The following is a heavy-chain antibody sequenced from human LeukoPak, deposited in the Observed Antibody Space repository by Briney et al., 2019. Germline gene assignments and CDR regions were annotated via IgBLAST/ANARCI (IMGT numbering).Heavy chain of an antibody. V-gene: IGHV3-74*01. Sequence: AGGSLRLSCVASGFTFSNYWMHWVRQPPGKGLVWVSRIYVDGRTTNYADSVKGRFTISRDNSKNTLYLQMNSLRAEDTAVYCCARAKTYSSSWYVNWYFDLWGRGTLVTVSS. CDR3: ARAKTYSSSWYVNWYFDL. CDR1: GFTFSNYW. J-gene: IGHJ2*01. D-gene: IGHD6-13*01. CDR2: IYVDGRTT.